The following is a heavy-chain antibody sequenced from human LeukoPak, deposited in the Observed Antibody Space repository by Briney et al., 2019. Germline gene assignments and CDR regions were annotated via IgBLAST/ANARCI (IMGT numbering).Heavy chain of an antibody. CDR3: ARGVGGGSQGNY. Sequence: ASETLSLTCAVYGGSFSGYYWSWIRQPPGKGLEWIEEINHSGGTNYNPSLKSRVTISVDTSKNQLSLKLSSVTAADTAVYYCARGVGGGSQGNYWGQGTLVTVSS. CDR1: GGSFSGYY. J-gene: IGHJ4*02. V-gene: IGHV4-34*01. D-gene: IGHD4-23*01. CDR2: INHSGGT.